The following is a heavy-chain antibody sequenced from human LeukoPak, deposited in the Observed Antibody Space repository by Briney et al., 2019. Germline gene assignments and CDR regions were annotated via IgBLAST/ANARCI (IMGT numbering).Heavy chain of an antibody. Sequence: SETLSLTCTVSGASISRTTYYWGWVRQPPGKGLEWIGNIYYSGSTYYNPSLRSRVTLSVDTSKNQFSLNLRSVTAADTAVYYCARQYSGYEPFDYWGQGTLVTVSS. CDR2: IYYSGST. CDR3: ARQYSGYEPFDY. J-gene: IGHJ4*02. V-gene: IGHV4-39*07. CDR1: GASISRTTYY. D-gene: IGHD5-12*01.